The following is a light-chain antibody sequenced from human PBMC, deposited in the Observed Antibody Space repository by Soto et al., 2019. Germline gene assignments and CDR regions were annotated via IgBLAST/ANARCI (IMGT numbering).Light chain of an antibody. J-gene: IGKJ1*01. CDR1: QRVSGSY. Sequence: PGERATLSCRASQRVSGSYLAWYQQKPGQAPRLLIHTASSRATGIPDRFSGSGSGTDFTLTISRLEPEDFAVYYCQRRGSSPPSWTLGPGTKVEIK. V-gene: IGKV3-20*01. CDR3: QRRGSSPPSWT. CDR2: TAS.